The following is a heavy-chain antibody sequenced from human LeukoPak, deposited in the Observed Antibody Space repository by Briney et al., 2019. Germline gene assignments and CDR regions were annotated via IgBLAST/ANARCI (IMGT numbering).Heavy chain of an antibody. J-gene: IGHJ3*02. Sequence: SETLSLTCAVYGGSFSGYCWSWIRQPPGKGLEWIGEINHSGSTNYNPSLRSRVTISVDTSKNQFSLKLSSVTAADTAVYYCARRRAAAGRAFDIWGQGTMVTVSS. D-gene: IGHD6-13*01. CDR1: GGSFSGYC. V-gene: IGHV4-34*01. CDR2: INHSGST. CDR3: ARRRAAAGRAFDI.